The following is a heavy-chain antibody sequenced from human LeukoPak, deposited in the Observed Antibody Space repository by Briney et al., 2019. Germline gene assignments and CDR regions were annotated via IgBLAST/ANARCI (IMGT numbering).Heavy chain of an antibody. D-gene: IGHD6-19*01. Sequence: SETLSLTCAVYGGSFSGYYWSWIRQPPGKGLKWIGEINHSGSTNYNPSLKSRVTISVDTSKNQFSLKLSSVTAADTAVYYCASIGRYSSSGFDYWGQGTLVTVSS. CDR1: GGSFSGYY. CDR2: INHSGST. CDR3: ASIGRYSSSGFDY. J-gene: IGHJ4*02. V-gene: IGHV4-34*01.